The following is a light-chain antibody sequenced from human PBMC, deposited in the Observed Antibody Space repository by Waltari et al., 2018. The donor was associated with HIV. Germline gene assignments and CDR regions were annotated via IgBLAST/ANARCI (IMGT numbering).Light chain of an antibody. Sequence: QSALTQPASVSGSPGQSITISCTGTSSDDGSYNLVSWYQQYPGKVPKLMIYEVSKRPSGVSNRFSGSKSGNTASLTISGLQAEDEADYYCCSYAGSSTPFVFGTATKVTVL. CDR3: CSYAGSSTPFV. J-gene: IGLJ1*01. CDR1: SSDDGSYNL. V-gene: IGLV2-23*02. CDR2: EVS.